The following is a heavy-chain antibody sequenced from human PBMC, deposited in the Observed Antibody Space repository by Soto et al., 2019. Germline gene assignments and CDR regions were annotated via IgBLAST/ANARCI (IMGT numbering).Heavy chain of an antibody. J-gene: IGHJ5*02. CDR2: IYYSGST. Sequence: SETLSLTCTVSAGSISSYYWSWIRQPPGKGLGRIGYIYYSGSTNYNPSLKSRVTISVDTSKNQFSLKLSSVAAADTAVYYCARAPREYDFRSGYPNWFDPWGQGTLVTVSS. CDR1: AGSISSYY. CDR3: ARAPREYDFRSGYPNWFDP. V-gene: IGHV4-59*01. D-gene: IGHD3-3*01.